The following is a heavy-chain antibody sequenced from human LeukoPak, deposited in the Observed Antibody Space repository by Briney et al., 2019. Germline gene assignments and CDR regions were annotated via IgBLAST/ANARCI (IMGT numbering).Heavy chain of an antibody. J-gene: IGHJ4*02. CDR2: IYPGESDI. Sequence: GESLKISCETSGYSFTDYWIGGVRQMPGKGLEWMGIIYPGESDIKYSPSFQAQVTISADKSINTAYLQWRSLKASDTAMYYCARRRSIAVADYWGQGTLVTAS. CDR3: ARRRSIAVADY. V-gene: IGHV5-51*01. CDR1: GYSFTDYW. D-gene: IGHD6-19*01.